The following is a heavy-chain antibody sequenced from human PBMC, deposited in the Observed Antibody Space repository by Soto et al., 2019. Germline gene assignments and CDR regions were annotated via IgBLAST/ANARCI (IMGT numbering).Heavy chain of an antibody. CDR2: IFYSGRT. V-gene: IGHV4-39*01. CDR3: ASGYCSGGSCSTFDY. CDR1: GGSISSISYY. Sequence: QLQLQESGPGLVKPSETLSLTCTVSGGSISSISYYWGWIRQPPGKGLEWIGSIFYSGRTYYNPSLKSRVTISGDTSKNKFSLKLSSVTAADTAVYYCASGYCSGGSCSTFDYWGQGTLVTVSS. D-gene: IGHD2-15*01. J-gene: IGHJ4*02.